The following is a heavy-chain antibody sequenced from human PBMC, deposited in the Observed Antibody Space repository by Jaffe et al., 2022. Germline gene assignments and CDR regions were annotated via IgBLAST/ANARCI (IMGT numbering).Heavy chain of an antibody. CDR2: IRYDGSNK. CDR3: AKDLRPYGSGSYWDY. Sequence: QVQLVESGGGVVQPGGSLRLSCAASGFTFSSYGMHWVRQAPGKGLEWVAFIRYDGSNKYYADSVKGRFTISRDNSKNTLYLQMNSLRAEDTAVYYCAKDLRPYGSGSYWDYWGQGTLVTVSS. J-gene: IGHJ4*02. D-gene: IGHD3-10*01. CDR1: GFTFSSYG. V-gene: IGHV3-30*02.